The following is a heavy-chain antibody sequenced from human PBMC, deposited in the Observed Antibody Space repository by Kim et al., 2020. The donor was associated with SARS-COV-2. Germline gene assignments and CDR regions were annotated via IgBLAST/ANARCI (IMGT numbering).Heavy chain of an antibody. V-gene: IGHV4-34*01. CDR1: DGSFNNYY. CDR2: INHSGNT. J-gene: IGHJ6*02. CDR3: ARAAFYCSSGACYYFPWHYYYALDV. D-gene: IGHD2-21*02. Sequence: SETLSLTCAVNDGSFNNYYWTWIRQPPGKGLEWIGEINHSGNTNYNPSLKSRIIISVDPSKNQFSLRLSSVTAADTAIYYCARAAFYCSSGACYYFPWHYYYALDVWGQGTTVTVSS.